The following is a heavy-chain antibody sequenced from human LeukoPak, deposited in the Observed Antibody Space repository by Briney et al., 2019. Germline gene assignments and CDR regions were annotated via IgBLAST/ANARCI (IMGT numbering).Heavy chain of an antibody. Sequence: GGSLRLSCAASGFTFSSYGMHWVRQAPGKALEWVAFIRYDGSNKYYADSVKGRFTISRDNSKNTLYLQMNSLRAEDTAVYYCAREEVGVAAVDYWGQGTLVTVSS. J-gene: IGHJ4*02. CDR1: GFTFSSYG. V-gene: IGHV3-30*02. CDR3: AREEVGVAAVDY. CDR2: IRYDGSNK. D-gene: IGHD3-3*01.